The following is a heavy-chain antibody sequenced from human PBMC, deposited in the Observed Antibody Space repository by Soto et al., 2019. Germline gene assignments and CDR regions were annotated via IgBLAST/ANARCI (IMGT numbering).Heavy chain of an antibody. CDR1: GASVNSGGYY. CDR3: VCGLAWEVVLAY. CDR2: IYFTGST. V-gene: IGHV4-31*03. J-gene: IGHJ4*02. D-gene: IGHD2-21*01. Sequence: QVQLQESGPGLVKPSQTLSLTCTVSGASVNSGGYYWSWNRQLPGKGVEWIGYIYFTGSTYYNPSVASRVTVSLDRSQNHFSLKLNSVNAADTAVYYCVCGLAWEVVLAYWGQGSLVAVSS.